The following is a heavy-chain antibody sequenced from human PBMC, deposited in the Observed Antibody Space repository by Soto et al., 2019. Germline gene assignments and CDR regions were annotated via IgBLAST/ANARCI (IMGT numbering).Heavy chain of an antibody. J-gene: IGHJ4*02. CDR3: ARYRGSNPLTGDGGLDY. V-gene: IGHV3-11*01. Sequence: GGSLRLSCAASGFTFSDYYMSWIRQAPGKGLEWVSYISSSGSTIYYADSLKGRFTISRDNAKNSLYLQMNSLRAEDTAVYYCARYRGSNPLTGDGGLDYWGQGTLVTVSS. CDR2: ISSSGSTI. CDR1: GFTFSDYY. D-gene: IGHD2-2*01.